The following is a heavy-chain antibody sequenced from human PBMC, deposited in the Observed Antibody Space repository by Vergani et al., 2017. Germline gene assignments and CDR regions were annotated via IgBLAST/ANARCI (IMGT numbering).Heavy chain of an antibody. Sequence: QVQLVESGGGLVKPGGSLRLSCAASGFTFSDYYMSWIRQAPGKGLEWVSYISSSGSTMYYADSVKGRFTISRDNAKNSLYLQMNRLRAEDTAVYCWWRDLGYCSGGSCYGWFDPWGQGTLVTVSS. CDR3: WRDLGYCSGGSCYGWFDP. V-gene: IGHV3-11*01. CDR2: ISSSGSTM. CDR1: GFTFSDYY. D-gene: IGHD2-15*01. J-gene: IGHJ5*02.